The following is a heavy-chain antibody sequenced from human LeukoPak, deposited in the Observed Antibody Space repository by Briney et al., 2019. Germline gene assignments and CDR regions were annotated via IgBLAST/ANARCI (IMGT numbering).Heavy chain of an antibody. V-gene: IGHV4-34*01. D-gene: IGHD1-14*01. J-gene: IGHJ4*02. CDR1: GGTFSGYY. CDR3: ASGRTY. Sequence: SKTLSLTCAVYGGTFSGYYWSWIRQPPGKGLEWIGEINHSGSTNYNPSLKSRVTISVDTSKNQYSRKLSPGTAADTAVYYCASGRTYWGQGTLVTVSS. CDR2: INHSGST.